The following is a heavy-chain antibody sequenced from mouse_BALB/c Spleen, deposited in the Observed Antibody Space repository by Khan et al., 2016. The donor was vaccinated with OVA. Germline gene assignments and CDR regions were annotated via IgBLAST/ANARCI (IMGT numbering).Heavy chain of an antibody. CDR1: GYTFTDYY. Sequence: QVQLQQPGAELARPGASVKLSCTASGYTFTDYYINWVKQRTGQGLEWIGEISPGSGDTYYNERFMGKATLTADQSSSTAYMQLSRLPSEASAVYFCARRNYFGYTFAYWGQGTLVTVSA. CDR2: ISPGSGDT. V-gene: IGHV1-77*01. J-gene: IGHJ3*01. CDR3: ARRNYFGYTFAY. D-gene: IGHD1-2*01.